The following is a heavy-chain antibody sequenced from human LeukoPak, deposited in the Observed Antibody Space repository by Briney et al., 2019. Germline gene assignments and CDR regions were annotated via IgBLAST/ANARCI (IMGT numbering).Heavy chain of an antibody. J-gene: IGHJ4*02. V-gene: IGHV5-51*01. Sequence: GESLKISCKGSGYIFTTYWIGWVRQMPGKGLEWMGIIYPGDSETRYSPSFQGRVTISVDKSINTAYLQWSSLRASDTAMYYCARRRAGDYWNGVDYWGQGTLVTVSS. CDR2: IYPGDSET. D-gene: IGHD1-1*01. CDR3: ARRRAGDYWNGVDY. CDR1: GYIFTTYW.